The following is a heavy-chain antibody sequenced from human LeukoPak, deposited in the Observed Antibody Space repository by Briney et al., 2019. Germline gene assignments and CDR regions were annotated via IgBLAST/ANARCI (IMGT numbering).Heavy chain of an antibody. V-gene: IGHV4-38-2*01. CDR3: ARVSAHYDILTGYLYYFDY. CDR2: ICHSGST. D-gene: IGHD3-9*01. CDR1: GYSISSGYY. Sequence: SETLSLTCAVSGYSISSGYYWGWLRQPPGKGLEWIGSICHSGSTYYNPSLKSRVTISVDTSKNQFSLKLSSVTAADTAVYYCARVSAHYDILTGYLYYFDYWGQGTLVTVSS. J-gene: IGHJ4*02.